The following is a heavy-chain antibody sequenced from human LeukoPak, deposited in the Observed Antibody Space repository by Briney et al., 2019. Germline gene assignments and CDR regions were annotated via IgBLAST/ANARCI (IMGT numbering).Heavy chain of an antibody. D-gene: IGHD5-18*01. J-gene: IGHJ6*03. CDR3: ASEGAYKRAAKQNGYHNCMDV. Sequence: VSSVTLSYPTYSYTLNTYASRFLLQAPGQGLEWMGWISGYAVYTEYAQKFQGTVTMTTNTATSTAEMELGSLRSNDTAVYSGASEGAYKRAAKQNGYHNCMDVWGIGTPVTVSS. V-gene: IGHV1-18*01. CDR2: ISGYAVYT. CDR1: SYTLNTYA.